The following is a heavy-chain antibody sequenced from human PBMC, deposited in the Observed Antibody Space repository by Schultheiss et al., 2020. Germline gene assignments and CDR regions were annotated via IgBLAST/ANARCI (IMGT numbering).Heavy chain of an antibody. CDR3: ARAGDNSDWNFDF. V-gene: IGHV1-2*02. D-gene: IGHD6-19*01. CDR2: INPNSGGT. J-gene: IGHJ4*02. Sequence: GESLKISCTASGYTFTDYYIHWVRQAPGQGLEWMGWINPNSGGTNYAQKFQGRVTMTRDTSISTAYMELNSLISDDTAVFYCARAGDNSDWNFDFWGQGTLVTVSS. CDR1: GYTFTDYY.